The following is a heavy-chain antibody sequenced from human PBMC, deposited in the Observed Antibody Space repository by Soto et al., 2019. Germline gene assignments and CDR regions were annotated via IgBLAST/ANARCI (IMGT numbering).Heavy chain of an antibody. CDR3: ARTPWDGYTGYYFDY. CDR2: IYHSGST. V-gene: IGHV4-4*02. CDR1: GGSISSCNW. J-gene: IGHJ4*02. Sequence: QVQLQESGPGLVKPSGTLSLTCAVSGGSISSCNWWSWVRQPPGKGLEWIGEIYHSGSTNYIPSLKSRVTISVDKSENQSSLKLSSVTAADTAVYSCARTPWDGYTGYYFDYWGQGTRVTVSS. D-gene: IGHD5-18*01.